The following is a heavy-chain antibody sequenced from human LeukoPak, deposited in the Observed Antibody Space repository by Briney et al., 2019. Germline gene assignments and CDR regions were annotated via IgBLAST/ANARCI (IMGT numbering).Heavy chain of an antibody. CDR3: ARAPRIAARPLFDY. Sequence: GGSLRLSCAASGFTFSTYSMSWGRQAPGKGLEWVANMNHDGSEKYYLDSVKGRFTISRDNAKNSLFLQMNSLRAEDTAAYYCARAPRIAARPLFDYWGQGTLVTVSA. CDR2: MNHDGSEK. J-gene: IGHJ4*02. CDR1: GFTFSTYS. D-gene: IGHD6-6*01. V-gene: IGHV3-7*01.